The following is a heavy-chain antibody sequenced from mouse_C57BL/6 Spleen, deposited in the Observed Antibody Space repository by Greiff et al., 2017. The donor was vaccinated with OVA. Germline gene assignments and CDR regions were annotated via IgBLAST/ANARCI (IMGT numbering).Heavy chain of an antibody. D-gene: IGHD1-3*01. V-gene: IGHV1-69*01. CDR3: ARTKYDYAAMDY. Sequence: QVQLQQSGAELVMPGASVKLSCKASGYTFTSYWMHWVKQRPGQGLEWIGEIDPSDSYTNYNQKFKGKSTLTVDKSSSTAYMQLSSLTSEDSAVYYCARTKYDYAAMDYWGQGTSVTVSS. J-gene: IGHJ4*01. CDR2: IDPSDSYT. CDR1: GYTFTSYW.